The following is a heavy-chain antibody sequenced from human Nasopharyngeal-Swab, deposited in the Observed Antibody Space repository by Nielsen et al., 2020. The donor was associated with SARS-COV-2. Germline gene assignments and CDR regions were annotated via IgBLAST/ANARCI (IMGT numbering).Heavy chain of an antibody. J-gene: IGHJ5*02. D-gene: IGHD6-19*01. Sequence: GGSLRLSCTVSGFTFSRSWMTWVRQAPGKGLEWVANIKQDGSEEYYVDSVKGRFTISRDNAKNSLYLQLNSLRAEDTAMYYCAKYTSGWGWFDPWGLGTLVTVSS. CDR2: IKQDGSEE. V-gene: IGHV3-7*03. CDR3: AKYTSGWGWFDP. CDR1: GFTFSRSW.